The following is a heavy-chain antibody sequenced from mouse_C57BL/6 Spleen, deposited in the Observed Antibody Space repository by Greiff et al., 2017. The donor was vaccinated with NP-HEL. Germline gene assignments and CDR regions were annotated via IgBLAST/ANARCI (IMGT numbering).Heavy chain of an antibody. CDR2: IYPGDGDT. V-gene: IGHV1-80*01. J-gene: IGHJ4*01. Sequence: VQLVESGAELVKPGASVKISCKASGYAFSSYWMNWVKQRPGKGLEWIGQIYPGDGDTNYNGKFKGKATLTADKSSSTAYMQLSSLTSEDSAVYFCARSGFDYDYAMDYWGQGTSVTVSS. D-gene: IGHD2-4*01. CDR3: ARSGFDYDYAMDY. CDR1: GYAFSSYW.